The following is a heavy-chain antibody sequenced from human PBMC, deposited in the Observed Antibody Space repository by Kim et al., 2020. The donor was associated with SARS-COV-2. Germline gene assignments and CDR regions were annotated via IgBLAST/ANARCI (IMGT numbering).Heavy chain of an antibody. J-gene: IGHJ4*02. CDR1: GGSISSYY. Sequence: SETLSLTCTVSGGSISSYYWSWIRQPPGKGLEWIGYIYYSGSTNYNPSLKSRVTISVDTSKNQFSLKLSSVTAADTAVYYCAREGSPYWGQGTLVTVSS. V-gene: IGHV4-59*01. CDR2: IYYSGST. D-gene: IGHD3-10*01. CDR3: AREGSPY.